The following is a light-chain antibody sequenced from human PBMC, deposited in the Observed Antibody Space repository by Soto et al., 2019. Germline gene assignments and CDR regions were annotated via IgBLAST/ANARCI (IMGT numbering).Light chain of an antibody. J-gene: IGKJ5*01. CDR3: QQTYSTHSIT. Sequence: DIQMTQSPSSLSASVGDRVTITCRASESISRHLNWYQQKPGKAPKILIYAASSLQNGVPSRFXGSGSETDFTPTITNLQPVDFATYYCQQTYSTHSITFGQGTRLDI. V-gene: IGKV1-39*01. CDR2: AAS. CDR1: ESISRH.